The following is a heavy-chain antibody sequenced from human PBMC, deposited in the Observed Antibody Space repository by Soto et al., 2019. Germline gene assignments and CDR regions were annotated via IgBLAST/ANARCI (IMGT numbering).Heavy chain of an antibody. Sequence: GGSLRLSCAASGFTFSSYGMHWVRQAPGKGLEWVAVIWYDGSNKYYADSVKGRFTISRDNSKNTLYLQMNSLRAEDKAVYYCARDRGVGATDAFDIWGQGTMVTVSS. J-gene: IGHJ3*02. CDR1: GFTFSSYG. V-gene: IGHV3-33*01. CDR3: ARDRGVGATDAFDI. CDR2: IWYDGSNK. D-gene: IGHD1-26*01.